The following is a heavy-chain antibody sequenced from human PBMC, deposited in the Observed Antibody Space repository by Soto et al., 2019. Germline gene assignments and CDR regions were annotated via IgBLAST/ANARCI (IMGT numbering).Heavy chain of an antibody. CDR2: ISSSSSTI. J-gene: IGHJ3*02. V-gene: IGHV3-48*01. D-gene: IGHD1-26*01. CDR1: GFTFSSYS. CDR3: ARDQASYVVPSAFDI. Sequence: GGSLRLSCAASGFTFSSYSMNWVRQAPGKGLEWVSYISSSSSTIYYADSVKGRFTISRDNAKNSLYLQMNSLRAEDTAVYYCARDQASYVVPSAFDIWGQGTMVTVSS.